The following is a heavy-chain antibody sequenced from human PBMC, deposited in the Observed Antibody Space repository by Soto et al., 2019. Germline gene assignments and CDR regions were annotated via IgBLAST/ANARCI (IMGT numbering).Heavy chain of an antibody. D-gene: IGHD2-2*01. Sequence: SETLSLTWTVSCVSISSYGWRWILKPQGKGLEWIGYIYYSGSTNYNPSLKSRVTISVDTSKNQFSLKLSSVTAADTAVYYCARDAPSRDVVVPAARGYYYYMDVWGKGTTVTVSS. J-gene: IGHJ6*03. V-gene: IGHV4-59*01. CDR2: IYYSGST. CDR3: ARDAPSRDVVVPAARGYYYYMDV. CDR1: CVSISSYG.